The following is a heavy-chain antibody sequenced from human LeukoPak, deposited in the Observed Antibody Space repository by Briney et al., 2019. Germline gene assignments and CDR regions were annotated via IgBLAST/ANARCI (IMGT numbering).Heavy chain of an antibody. CDR1: GFTFSSYS. Sequence: GGSLRLSCAASGFTFSSYSMNWVRQAPGKGLEWVSSIGSSSNSIYYTDSVKGRFTISRDNAKNSLYLQVNSLRAEDTAVYYCVRELPTEAFDYWGQGTLVTVSS. J-gene: IGHJ4*02. D-gene: IGHD1-26*01. V-gene: IGHV3-21*01. CDR3: VRELPTEAFDY. CDR2: IGSSSNSI.